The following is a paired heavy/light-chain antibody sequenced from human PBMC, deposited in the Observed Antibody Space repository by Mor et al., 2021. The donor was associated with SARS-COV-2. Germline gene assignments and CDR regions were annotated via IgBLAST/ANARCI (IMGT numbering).Heavy chain of an antibody. CDR3: ARGADIRTYYLDF. CDR2: ISGTGRYI. D-gene: IGHD3-10*01. CDR1: GFLFSNHS. Sequence: EVQLVESGGGLVKPGGSLRLSCVASGFLFSNHSMIWVRQAPGKGLEWISSISGTGRYIYYADSVKGRFTISRDNAKNSLSLQLNTLRAEDTAVYYCARGADIRTYYLDFWGQGSLVTVAS. V-gene: IGHV3-21*06. J-gene: IGHJ4*02.
Light chain of an antibody. CDR1: HFLGN. CDR2: RAS. Sequence: EIVMTQSPATLSMSPGETATLSCRTSHFLGNLAWYQQKPGQPPRLLIYRASTRATGIPARFSGSGSGTDFTLTISSLLSEDFAVYYCQQYNNWPPYNFGQGTRLEI. J-gene: IGKJ2*01. CDR3: QQYNNWPPYN. V-gene: IGKV3-15*01.